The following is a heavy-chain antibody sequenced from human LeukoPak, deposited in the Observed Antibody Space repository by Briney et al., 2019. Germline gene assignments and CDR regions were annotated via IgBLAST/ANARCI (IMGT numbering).Heavy chain of an antibody. CDR1: GFTFSSYS. J-gene: IGHJ4*02. CDR2: ISSSSSTI. Sequence: GGSLRLSCAASGFTFSSYSMNWVRQAPGKGLEWVSYISSSSSTISYADSVKGRFTISRDNAKNSLYLQMNSLRAEDTAVYYCAKESSRTENYFDYWGQGTLVTVPS. D-gene: IGHD1-14*01. CDR3: AKESSRTENYFDY. V-gene: IGHV3-48*01.